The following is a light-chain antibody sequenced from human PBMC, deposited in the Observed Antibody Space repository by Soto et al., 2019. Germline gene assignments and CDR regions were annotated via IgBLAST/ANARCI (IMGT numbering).Light chain of an antibody. CDR3: QPRSNWPPYT. Sequence: EIVLTQSPATLSLSPGERATLSCRASQSVSSYLAWYQQKPGQAPRLLIYDASNRATGIPARFSGSGSGTDFTLTISSLQPEDFAVYYCQPRSNWPPYTFGQGTKLEI. J-gene: IGKJ2*01. CDR1: QSVSSY. V-gene: IGKV3-11*01. CDR2: DAS.